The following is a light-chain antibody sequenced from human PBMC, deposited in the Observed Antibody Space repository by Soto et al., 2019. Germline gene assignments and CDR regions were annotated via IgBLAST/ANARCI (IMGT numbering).Light chain of an antibody. V-gene: IGKV3-11*01. CDR3: QQRHMWPIT. CDR1: QSVSSK. J-gene: IGKJ5*01. CDR2: GAS. Sequence: EIVLTQSPATLSLSPGERATLSCRASQSVSSKLAWYQQKPGQAPRLLIYGASTRATGIPPRFSGSGSGTDFTLTISSLEPEDSAVYYCQQRHMWPITFGQGTRLEI.